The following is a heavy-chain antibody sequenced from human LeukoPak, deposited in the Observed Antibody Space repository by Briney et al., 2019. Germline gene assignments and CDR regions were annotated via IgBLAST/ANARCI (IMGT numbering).Heavy chain of an antibody. V-gene: IGHV1-46*01. J-gene: IGHJ3*01. D-gene: IGHD1-14*01. Sequence: ASVKVSCKASGYTFTSYGISWVRQAPGQGLEWVGMIRFGGGTTSYEPKFQGRVTMTWDSSTSTAYMGLNSLTSEDTAVYFCASPDGVWGQGTMVTVSS. CDR1: GYTFTSYG. CDR3: ASPDGV. CDR2: IRFGGGTT.